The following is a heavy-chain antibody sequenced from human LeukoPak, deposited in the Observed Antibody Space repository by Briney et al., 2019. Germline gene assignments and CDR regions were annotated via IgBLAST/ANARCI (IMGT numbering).Heavy chain of an antibody. CDR1: GFTFTAYW. V-gene: IGHV3-74*01. Sequence: GGSLRLSCAASGFTFTAYWMHWVRQAPGKGLVWVARTNRDDSITDYADSVKGRFTISRDNAKNTLYLQMNSLSAEDSAVYYCARSHNYYDNSGYLYWGQGTLVTVSS. CDR3: ARSHNYYDNSGYLY. CDR2: TNRDDSIT. J-gene: IGHJ4*02. D-gene: IGHD3-22*01.